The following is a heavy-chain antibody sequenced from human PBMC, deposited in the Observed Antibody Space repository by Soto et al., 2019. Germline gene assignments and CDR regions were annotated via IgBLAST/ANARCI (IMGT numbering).Heavy chain of an antibody. J-gene: IGHJ2*01. CDR2: IYTDGNR. CDR3: ARHVGYYWYFDL. CDR1: GFTVSSSY. D-gene: IGHD6-25*01. V-gene: IGHV3-66*04. Sequence: PGGSLRLSCAASGFTVSSSYMGWVRHAPGEGLQWVSSIYTDGNRYYADSVRGRFTIYTDNSKDILYLQMNNLRVDDTAMYYCARHVGYYWYFDLWGRGTLVTVSS.